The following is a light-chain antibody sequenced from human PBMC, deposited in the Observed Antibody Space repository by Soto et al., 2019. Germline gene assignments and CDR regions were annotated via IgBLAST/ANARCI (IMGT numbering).Light chain of an antibody. CDR2: AAF. CDR1: QGIDSH. Sequence: DIQLTQSPSFLSASVGDRVTITCRASQGIDSHLALYQQEPGKAPKLLIYAAFFLQSGVPSRFSGSASGTEFTLTISGLLPEDFAAYHCQQLYTLPFTFGQGTRLEIK. J-gene: IGKJ5*01. CDR3: QQLYTLPFT. V-gene: IGKV1-9*01.